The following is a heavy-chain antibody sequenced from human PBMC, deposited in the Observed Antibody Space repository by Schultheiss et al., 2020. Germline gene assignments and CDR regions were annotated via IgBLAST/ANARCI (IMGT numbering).Heavy chain of an antibody. V-gene: IGHV5-51*01. D-gene: IGHD6-19*01. CDR2: IYPGDSDT. J-gene: IGHJ4*02. Sequence: KVSCKGSGYSFTSYWIGWVRQMPGKGLEWMGIIYPGDSDTRYSPSFQGQVTISADKSISTAYLQWSSLKASDTAMYYCARSSGADSSGWVYFDYWGQGTLVTVSS. CDR3: ARSSGADSSGWVYFDY. CDR1: GYSFTSYW.